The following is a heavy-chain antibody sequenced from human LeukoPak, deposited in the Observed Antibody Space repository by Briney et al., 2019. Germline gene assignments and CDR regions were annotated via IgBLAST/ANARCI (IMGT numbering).Heavy chain of an antibody. Sequence: SETLSLTCAVYGGSFSGYYWSWIRQPPGKGLEWIGEINHSGSTNCNPSLKSRVTISVDTSKNQFSLKLSSVTAADTAVYYCARADRGYSGYREYFDYWGQGTLVTVSS. D-gene: IGHD5-12*01. CDR1: GGSFSGYY. CDR3: ARADRGYSGYREYFDY. CDR2: INHSGST. J-gene: IGHJ4*02. V-gene: IGHV4-34*01.